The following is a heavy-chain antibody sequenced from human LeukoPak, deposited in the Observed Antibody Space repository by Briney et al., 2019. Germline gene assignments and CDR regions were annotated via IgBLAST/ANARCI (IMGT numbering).Heavy chain of an antibody. CDR2: ISNDGSNK. D-gene: IGHD4-23*01. CDR1: GFTFSSYG. CDR3: AKAFGGNADY. V-gene: IGHV3-30*18. Sequence: GGSLRLSCAASGFTFSSYGMHWVRQAPGKGLEWVAVISNDGSNKHYGDFVKGRFTISRDNSKNTLYLQMNSLRAEDTAVYYCAKAFGGNADYWGQGTLVTVSS. J-gene: IGHJ4*02.